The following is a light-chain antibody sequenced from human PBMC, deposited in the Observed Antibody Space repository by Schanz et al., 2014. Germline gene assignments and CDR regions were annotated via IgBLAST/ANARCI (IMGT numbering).Light chain of an antibody. CDR3: QQYYSFPPT. CDR1: QSISSY. V-gene: IGKV1-39*01. J-gene: IGKJ1*01. Sequence: DIQMTQSPSSLSASVGDRVTITCRASQSISSYLNWYQQKPGKAPKLLIYGASGLQSGVPSRFSGSGSGTDFTLTISCLQSEDFATYYCQQYYSFPPTFGQGTKVEIK. CDR2: GAS.